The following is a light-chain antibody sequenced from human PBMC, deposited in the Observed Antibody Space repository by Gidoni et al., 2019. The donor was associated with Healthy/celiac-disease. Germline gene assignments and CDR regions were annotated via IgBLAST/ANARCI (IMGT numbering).Light chain of an antibody. J-gene: IGLJ2*01. CDR2: DVS. CDR1: SSDVGGYNY. V-gene: IGLV2-14*01. CDR3: SSYTSSSTLVV. Sequence: QSALTQPASVSGSPGQSTTIPCTGTSSDVGGYNYVPGYQQHPGKAPKLMIYDVSNRPSGVSNRFSGSKSGNTASLTISGLQAEDEADYYCSSYTSSSTLVVFGGGTKLTVL.